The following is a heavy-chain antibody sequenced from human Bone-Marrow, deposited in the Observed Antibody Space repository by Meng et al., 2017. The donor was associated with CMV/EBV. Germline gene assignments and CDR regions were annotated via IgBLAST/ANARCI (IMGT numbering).Heavy chain of an antibody. CDR2: ISYDGSNI. CDR3: ARDWLSGSYHLRVPGFDY. J-gene: IGHJ4*02. Sequence: GGSLRLSCAASGFTFSSYAMHWVRQAPGKGLEWVAVISYDGSNIYYADSVKGRFTISRYNSKNTLYLQMNSLRAEDTAVYYCARDWLSGSYHLRVPGFDYWGQGTLVTVSS. V-gene: IGHV3-30-3*01. CDR1: GFTFSSYA. D-gene: IGHD1-26*01.